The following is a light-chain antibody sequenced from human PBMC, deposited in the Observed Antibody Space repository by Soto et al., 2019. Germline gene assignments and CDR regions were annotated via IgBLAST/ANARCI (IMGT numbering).Light chain of an antibody. V-gene: IGKV1-9*01. J-gene: IGKJ4*01. CDR3: QQLNSYPALT. CDR1: QGISSY. CDR2: AAS. Sequence: DIQLTQTPSFLSASVGDRVTITCRASQGISSYLAWYQQKPGKAPKLMIYAASTLQSGVPSRFSGSGSGTEFTLTISSLQPEDFATYYCQQLNSYPALTFGGGTKVDI.